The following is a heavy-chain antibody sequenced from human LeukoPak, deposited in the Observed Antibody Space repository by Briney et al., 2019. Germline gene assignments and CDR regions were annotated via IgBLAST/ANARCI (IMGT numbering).Heavy chain of an antibody. CDR1: GGSISGYY. D-gene: IGHD3-10*01. J-gene: IGHJ4*02. Sequence: SETLSLTCTVSGGSISGYYWSWVRQPPGKGLEWIGYIYYSGSTNYNPSLKSRVTISVDTSKNQFSLKLHSVTAADTAVYYCASLRYGSGSQGALDYGSDYWGQGTLVTVSS. CDR2: IYYSGST. CDR3: ASLRYGSGSQGALDYGSDY. V-gene: IGHV4-59*01.